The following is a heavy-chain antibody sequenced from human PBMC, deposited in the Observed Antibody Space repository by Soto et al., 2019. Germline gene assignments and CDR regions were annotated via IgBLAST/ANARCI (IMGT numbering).Heavy chain of an antibody. CDR1: GGSISSYY. J-gene: IGHJ4*02. Sequence: PSETLSLTCTVSGGSISSYYWSWIRQPPGKGLEWIGYIYYSGSTNYNPSLKSRVTISVDTSKNQFSLKLSSVTAADTAVYYCSHSEWELPYFDYWSQGTLVTVSS. D-gene: IGHD1-26*01. CDR3: SHSEWELPYFDY. CDR2: IYYSGST. V-gene: IGHV4-59*01.